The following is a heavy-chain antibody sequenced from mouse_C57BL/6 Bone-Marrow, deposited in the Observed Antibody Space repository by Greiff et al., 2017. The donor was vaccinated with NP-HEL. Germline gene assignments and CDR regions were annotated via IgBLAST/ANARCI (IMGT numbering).Heavy chain of an antibody. Sequence: QVQLQQPGAELVKPGASVKMSCKASGYTFTSYWLTWVKQRPGQGLEWIGDIYPGSGSTNYNEKFKSKATLTVDTSSSTAYMQLSSLTSEDSAVYYCARSRIITTVVGGNYWGQGTTLTVSS. J-gene: IGHJ2*01. CDR3: ARSRIITTVVGGNY. CDR1: GYTFTSYW. CDR2: IYPGSGST. V-gene: IGHV1-55*01. D-gene: IGHD1-1*01.